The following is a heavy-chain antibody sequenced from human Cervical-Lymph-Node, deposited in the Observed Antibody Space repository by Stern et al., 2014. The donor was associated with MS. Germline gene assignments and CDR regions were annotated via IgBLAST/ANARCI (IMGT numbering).Heavy chain of an antibody. CDR3: VKGDSGSNPDY. J-gene: IGHJ4*02. Sequence: EVQLVESGGGLVQPGRSLRLSCAASGFSFNDNAMHWVRQPPGKGLERISDISWNSGRIVYADSVKGRFPISRDNAKNSLYLQMNSLREDDTALYYCVKGDSGSNPDYWGQGTLVTVSS. V-gene: IGHV3-9*01. D-gene: IGHD1-26*01. CDR1: GFSFNDNA. CDR2: ISWNSGRI.